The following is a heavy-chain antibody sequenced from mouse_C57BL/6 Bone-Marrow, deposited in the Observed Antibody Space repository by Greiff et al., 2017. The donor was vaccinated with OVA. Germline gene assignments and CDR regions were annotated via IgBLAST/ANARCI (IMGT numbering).Heavy chain of an antibody. CDR3: ARSAYSNSYWYFDV. CDR2: INPNNGGT. D-gene: IGHD2-5*01. V-gene: IGHV1-26*01. J-gene: IGHJ1*03. CDR1: GYTFTDYY. Sequence: EVQLQQSGPELVKPGASVKISCKASGYTFTDYYMNWVKQSHGKSLEWIGDINPNNGGTSYNQKFKGKATLTVDKSSSTAYMELRSLTSEDSAVYYCARSAYSNSYWYFDVWGTGTTVTVSS.